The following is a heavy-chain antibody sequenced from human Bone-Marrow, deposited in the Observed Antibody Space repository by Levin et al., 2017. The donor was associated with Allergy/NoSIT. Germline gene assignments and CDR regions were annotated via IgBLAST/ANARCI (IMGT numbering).Heavy chain of an antibody. CDR1: GGSISSRSYY. Sequence: ESLKISCTVSGGSISSRSYYWGWIRQPPGKGLEWIGSIYYSGSTYYNPSLKSRVTISVDTSKNQFSLKLSSVTAADTAVYYCARGTSEAYYDFWSGYSQFDYWGQGTLVTVSS. CDR2: IYYSGST. D-gene: IGHD3-3*01. CDR3: ARGTSEAYYDFWSGYSQFDY. J-gene: IGHJ4*02. V-gene: IGHV4-39*07.